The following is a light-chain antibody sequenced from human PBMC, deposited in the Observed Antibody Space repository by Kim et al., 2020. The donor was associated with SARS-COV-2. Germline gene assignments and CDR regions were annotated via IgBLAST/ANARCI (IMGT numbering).Light chain of an antibody. V-gene: IGKV1-27*01. J-gene: IGKJ1*01. Sequence: SVGDRVTITGRASQGISNYLAWYQQKPGKVPKLRIYAASTWQSGVPSRFSGSGSGTDFTLTISSLQPEDVATYYCQKYNSAPPWTFGQGTKVEIK. CDR2: AAS. CDR3: QKYNSAPPWT. CDR1: QGISNY.